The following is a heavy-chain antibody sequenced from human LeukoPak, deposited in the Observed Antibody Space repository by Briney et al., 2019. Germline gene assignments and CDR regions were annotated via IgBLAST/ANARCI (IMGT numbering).Heavy chain of an antibody. CDR2: ISGSGGST. J-gene: IGHJ4*02. D-gene: IGHD5-18*01. V-gene: IGHV3-23*01. CDR1: GFTFSSYA. CDR3: ARGRGYSYGIFDY. Sequence: GGSLRLSCAASGFTFSSYAMRWVRQAPGKGLEWVSAISGSGGSTYYADSVKGRFTISRDNSKNTLYLQMNSLRAEDTAVYYCARGRGYSYGIFDYWGQGTLVTVSS.